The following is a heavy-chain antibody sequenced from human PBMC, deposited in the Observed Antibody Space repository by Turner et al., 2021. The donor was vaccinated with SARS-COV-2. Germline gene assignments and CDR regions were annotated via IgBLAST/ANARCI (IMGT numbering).Heavy chain of an antibody. V-gene: IGHV1-2*02. CDR3: ARGPRGYDFWSGYPNWFDP. CDR1: GYTFSGYY. Sequence: QVQLVQSGAEVKKPGASVKVSCKASGYTFSGYYMHWVRQAPGQGLEWMGWCNPNSGGTNYAQKFQGRVTMTSDTSISTAYMELSRLRSDETAVYYCARGPRGYDFWSGYPNWFDPWGQGTLVTVSS. CDR2: CNPNSGGT. J-gene: IGHJ5*02. D-gene: IGHD3-3*01.